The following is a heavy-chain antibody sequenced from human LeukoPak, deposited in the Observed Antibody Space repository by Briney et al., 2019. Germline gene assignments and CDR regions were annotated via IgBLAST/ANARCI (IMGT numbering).Heavy chain of an antibody. CDR1: GYTFTSYG. CDR2: ISAYNGNT. Sequence: ASVKVSCKASGYTFTSYGISWVRQAPGQGLEWMGWISAYNGNTNYAQKLQGRVTMTTDTSTSTAYMELRSLRSDDTAVYYCARGATVYPYYYGSGSYADYWGQRTLVTVSS. D-gene: IGHD3-10*01. J-gene: IGHJ4*02. V-gene: IGHV1-18*01. CDR3: ARGATVYPYYYGSGSYADY.